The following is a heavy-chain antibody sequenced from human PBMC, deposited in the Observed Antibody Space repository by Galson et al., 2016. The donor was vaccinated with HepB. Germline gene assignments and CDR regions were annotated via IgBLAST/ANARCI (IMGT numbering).Heavy chain of an antibody. Sequence: SLRLSCAGSGFTFATYPMSWVRQAPGKGLEWVSGIRGSGGGIDYADSVKGRFTISRDNSKNTVYLQMSSLRAEDTAVYYCAKGRGSRLTMVRGVLDPFDIWGHGTLVTVSA. CDR1: GFTFATYP. D-gene: IGHD3-10*01. J-gene: IGHJ3*02. CDR3: AKGRGSRLTMVRGVLDPFDI. CDR2: IRGSGGGI. V-gene: IGHV3-23*01.